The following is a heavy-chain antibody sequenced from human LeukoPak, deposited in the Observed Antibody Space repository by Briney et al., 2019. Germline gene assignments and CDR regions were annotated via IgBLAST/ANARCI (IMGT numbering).Heavy chain of an antibody. CDR1: GFTFSSYS. CDR3: VRDDYSNYPNWFDP. CDR2: ISSSSSYI. J-gene: IGHJ5*02. V-gene: IGHV3-21*01. D-gene: IGHD4-11*01. Sequence: GXXLRLSCAASGFTFSSYSMNWVRQAPGKGVEWVSSISSSSSYIYYADSVKGGFTISRDNAKNSLYLQMNSLRAEDTAVYYCVRDDYSNYPNWFDPWGQGTLVTVSS.